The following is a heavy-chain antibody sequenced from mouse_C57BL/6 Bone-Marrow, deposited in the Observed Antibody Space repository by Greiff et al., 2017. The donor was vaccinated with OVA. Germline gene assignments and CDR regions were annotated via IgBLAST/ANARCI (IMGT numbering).Heavy chain of an antibody. J-gene: IGHJ2*01. CDR1: GFSLTSYG. Sequence: QVQLQQSGPGLVQPSQSLSITCTVSGFSLTSYGVHWVRQSPGTGLEWLGVIWRGGSTDYNAAFMSRLSITKDNSKSQVFFKMNSLQADDTAIYYCAKGLITTVVAGDYWGQGTTLTVSS. D-gene: IGHD1-1*01. CDR3: AKGLITTVVAGDY. V-gene: IGHV2-5*01. CDR2: IWRGGST.